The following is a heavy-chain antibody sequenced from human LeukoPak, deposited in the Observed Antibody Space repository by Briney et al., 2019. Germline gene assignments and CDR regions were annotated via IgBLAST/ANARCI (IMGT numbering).Heavy chain of an antibody. CDR3: VREISRSARGDY. J-gene: IGHJ4*02. D-gene: IGHD1-26*01. CDR2: IRYDGSKK. CDR1: GFIFSSYA. Sequence: GGSLRLSRVASGFIFSSYAMHWVRQAPGKGLEWVAYIRYDGSKKYYADSVKGRFTISRDNSKNTLYLQMNSLKAEDTAVYYCVREISRSARGDYWGQGTLVTVSS. V-gene: IGHV3-30*02.